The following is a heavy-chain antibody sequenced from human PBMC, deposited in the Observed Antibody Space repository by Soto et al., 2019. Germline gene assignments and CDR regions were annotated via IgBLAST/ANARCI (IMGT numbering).Heavy chain of an antibody. CDR3: ARQLYYYDSIGPDPRSWYFDI. V-gene: IGHV5-51*01. Sequence: PGESLKISCKGCGYSFTSYWIGWVLQMPGKGLEWMGIIYPGDSDTRYSPYFQGQVTISADKSISTAYLQWSSLKASDTAMYYCARQLYYYDSIGPDPRSWYFDIWGRRALLTISS. CDR1: GYSFTSYW. J-gene: IGHJ2*01. D-gene: IGHD3-22*01. CDR2: IYPGDSDT.